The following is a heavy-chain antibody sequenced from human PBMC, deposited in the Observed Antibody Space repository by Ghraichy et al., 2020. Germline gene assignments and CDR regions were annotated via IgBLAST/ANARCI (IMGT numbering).Heavy chain of an antibody. CDR1: GSTFTNHY. CDR2: IHPTSGGT. Sequence: ASVKVSCKSSGSTFTNHYMHWVRQAPGQGLEWVGWIHPTSGGTKYAQKFQGRVTMTRDTSISTAYMELTRLTSDDTAVNFCARMEPEAYSHFDLWGRGTLVIVS. CDR3: ARMEPEAYSHFDL. D-gene: IGHD1-26*01. J-gene: IGHJ2*01. V-gene: IGHV1-2*02.